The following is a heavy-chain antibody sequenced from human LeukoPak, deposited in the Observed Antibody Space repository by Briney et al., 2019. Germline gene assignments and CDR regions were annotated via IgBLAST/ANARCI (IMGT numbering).Heavy chain of an antibody. CDR2: ISAYNGNT. D-gene: IGHD6-19*01. Sequence: ASVTVSCTASGYTFTSYGINWVRQAPGQGLEWTGWISAYNGNTNYAQKLQGRVTMTTDTSTSTAYMELRSLRSDDTAVYYCASISSGWYKNWFDPWGQGTLVTVSS. CDR3: ASISSGWYKNWFDP. CDR1: GYTFTSYG. J-gene: IGHJ5*02. V-gene: IGHV1-18*01.